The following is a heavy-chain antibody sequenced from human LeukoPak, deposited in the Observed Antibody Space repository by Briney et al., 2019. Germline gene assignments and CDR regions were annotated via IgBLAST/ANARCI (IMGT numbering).Heavy chain of an antibody. CDR3: ARDLIGPYYFDY. Sequence: SQTLSLTCTVSGGPISSGSYYWSWIRQPAGKGLEWIGRIYTSGSTNYNPSLKSRVTISVDTSKNQFSLKLSSVTAADTAVYYCARDLIGPYYFDYWGQGTLVTVSS. CDR1: GGPISSGSYY. J-gene: IGHJ4*02. CDR2: IYTSGST. V-gene: IGHV4-61*02.